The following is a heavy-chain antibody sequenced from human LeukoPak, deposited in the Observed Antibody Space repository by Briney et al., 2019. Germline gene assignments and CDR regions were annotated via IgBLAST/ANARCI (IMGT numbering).Heavy chain of an antibody. CDR2: ISSSSSSTI. CDR1: GFTFSSYS. D-gene: IGHD3-3*01. CDR3: AREGVTIFGVVITVHYYMDV. Sequence: GGSLRLSCAASGFTFSSYSMNWVRQAPGKGLEWVSYISSSSSSTIYYADSVKGRFTISRDNAKNSLYLQMNSLRAEDTAVYYCAREGVTIFGVVITVHYYMDVWGKGTTVTVSS. V-gene: IGHV3-48*01. J-gene: IGHJ6*03.